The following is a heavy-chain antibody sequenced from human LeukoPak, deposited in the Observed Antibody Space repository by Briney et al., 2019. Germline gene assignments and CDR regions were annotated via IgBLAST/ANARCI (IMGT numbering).Heavy chain of an antibody. V-gene: IGHV4-39*07. CDR3: ARDGFTIFYNAFDI. D-gene: IGHD3-9*01. J-gene: IGHJ3*02. Sequence: PSETLFLTCTVSGGSISSSSYYWGWIRQPPGKGLEWIGSIYYSGSTYYNPSLKSRVTISVDTSKNQFSLKLSSVTAADTAVYYCARDGFTIFYNAFDIWGQGTMVTVSS. CDR1: GGSISSSSYY. CDR2: IYYSGST.